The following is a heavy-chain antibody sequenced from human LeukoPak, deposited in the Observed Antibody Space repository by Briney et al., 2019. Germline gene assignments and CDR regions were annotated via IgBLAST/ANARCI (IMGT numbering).Heavy chain of an antibody. D-gene: IGHD5-12*01. V-gene: IGHV3-74*01. Sequence: GGSLRLPCAASGFTFSSYWMRWVRQTPGKGLVWVSRINSDGRSTNYAGSVKGRFTISRDNAKNMLYLQMNSLRVEDTAVYYCTRVGMSGFDGYWGQGTLVTVSS. CDR2: INSDGRST. J-gene: IGHJ4*02. CDR1: GFTFSSYW. CDR3: TRVGMSGFDGY.